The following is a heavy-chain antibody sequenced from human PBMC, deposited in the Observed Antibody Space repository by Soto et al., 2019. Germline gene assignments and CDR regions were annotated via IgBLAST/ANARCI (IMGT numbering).Heavy chain of an antibody. Sequence: GASVKVSCMASGYTFXDFYIHWVRQAPGQGLEGMGWINPNSGGTNYAQKFQGRVTMTRDTSISTAYMELNRLRSDDTAVYYCTFQSRGVLYWGQGTLVTVSS. CDR2: INPNSGGT. CDR3: TFQSRGVLY. CDR1: GYTFXDFY. V-gene: IGHV1-2*02. D-gene: IGHD3-22*01. J-gene: IGHJ4*02.